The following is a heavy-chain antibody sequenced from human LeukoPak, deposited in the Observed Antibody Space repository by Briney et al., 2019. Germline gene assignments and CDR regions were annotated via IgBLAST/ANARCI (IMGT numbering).Heavy chain of an antibody. Sequence: ASVKVSCKASGYTFTSYGISWVRQAPEQGLEWMGWISAYNGNTNYAQKLQGRVTMTTDTSTSTAYMELRSLRSDDTAVYYCARSRRYFDWLLRGPPAHHGMDVWGQGTTVTVSS. J-gene: IGHJ6*02. CDR2: ISAYNGNT. CDR3: ARSRRYFDWLLRGPPAHHGMDV. CDR1: GYTFTSYG. D-gene: IGHD3-9*01. V-gene: IGHV1-18*01.